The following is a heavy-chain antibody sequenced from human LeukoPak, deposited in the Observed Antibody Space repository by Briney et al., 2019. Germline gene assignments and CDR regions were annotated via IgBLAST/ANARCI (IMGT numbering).Heavy chain of an antibody. CDR3: AREYSSGWYSFDY. Sequence: GGSLRLSCAASGFTFGIYAMNWVRQAPGKGLEWVSYIGPSGSNIYYADSVKGRFTISRDNAKDSLYLQMNSLRAEDTAVYYCAREYSSGWYSFDYWGQGTLVTVSS. V-gene: IGHV3-48*01. J-gene: IGHJ4*02. CDR1: GFTFGIYA. CDR2: IGPSGSNI. D-gene: IGHD6-19*01.